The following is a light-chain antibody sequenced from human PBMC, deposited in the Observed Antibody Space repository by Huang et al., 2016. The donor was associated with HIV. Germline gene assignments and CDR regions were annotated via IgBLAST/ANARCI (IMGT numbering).Light chain of an antibody. CDR2: DAS. Sequence: DIQMTQSPSSLSASVGERVTITCQASQDIANYLNWDQQKPGQAPKLRMDDASTLQTGVPSRFSGSGSGTDFTFTISSLQPEDIATYYCQQYDSLPPWTFGQGTKVEIQ. J-gene: IGKJ1*01. V-gene: IGKV1-33*01. CDR1: QDIANY. CDR3: QQYDSLPPWT.